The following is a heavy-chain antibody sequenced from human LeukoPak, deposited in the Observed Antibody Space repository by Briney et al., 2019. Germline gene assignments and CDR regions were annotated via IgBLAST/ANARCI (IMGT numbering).Heavy chain of an antibody. V-gene: IGHV4-59*08. CDR1: GGSISSYY. Sequence: PSETLSLTCTVSGGSISSYYWSWIRQPPGKGLEWIGYIYYSGSTNYNPSLKSRVTISVDTSKNQFSLKLSSATAADTAVYYCARGSSGYYARGYYYYGMDVWGQGTTVTVSS. D-gene: IGHD3-22*01. CDR2: IYYSGST. J-gene: IGHJ6*02. CDR3: ARGSSGYYARGYYYYGMDV.